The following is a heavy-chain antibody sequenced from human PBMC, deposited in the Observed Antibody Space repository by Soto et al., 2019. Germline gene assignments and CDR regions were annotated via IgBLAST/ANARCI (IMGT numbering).Heavy chain of an antibody. CDR1: GFIFSSYG. J-gene: IGHJ4*02. CDR3: AKDPSHITSPHFDY. V-gene: IGHV3-30*18. Sequence: QVQLVESGGGVVQPGRSLRLSCAASGFIFSSYGMHWVRQAPGKGLEWVAVISYDGSNQYYEDSVKGRFTISRDNSKNTLYLQINSLRAEDTAVYYCAKDPSHITSPHFDYWGQGTLLTV. D-gene: IGHD2-2*01. CDR2: ISYDGSNQ.